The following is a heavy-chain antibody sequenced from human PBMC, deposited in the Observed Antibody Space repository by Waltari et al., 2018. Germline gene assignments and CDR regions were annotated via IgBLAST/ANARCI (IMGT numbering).Heavy chain of an antibody. Sequence: QVQLVQSGAEVKKPGASVKVSCKASGYTFTSYDINWVRQATGQGLEWMGWMNPNSGNTGYAQKFQGRVTITRNTSISTAYMELSSLRSEDTAVYYCARGGTNYYGSDSSSTDYFDYWGQGTLVTVSS. D-gene: IGHD3-10*01. CDR1: GYTFTSYD. CDR2: MNPNSGNT. J-gene: IGHJ4*02. CDR3: ARGGTNYYGSDSSSTDYFDY. V-gene: IGHV1-8*03.